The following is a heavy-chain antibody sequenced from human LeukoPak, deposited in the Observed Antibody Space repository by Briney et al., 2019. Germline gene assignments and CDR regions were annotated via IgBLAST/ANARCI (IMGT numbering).Heavy chain of an antibody. D-gene: IGHD3-22*01. J-gene: IGHJ4*02. CDR2: ISGSGDST. CDR3: ARHVVAVGFDY. Sequence: GRSLRLSCTASGFSFGHYAMSWVRQAPGKGLEWVSGISGSGDSTYYADSVKGRFTISRDNSKNTLYLQMNSLRAEDTAVYYCARHVVAVGFDYWGQGTLVTVSS. CDR1: GFSFGHYA. V-gene: IGHV3-23*01.